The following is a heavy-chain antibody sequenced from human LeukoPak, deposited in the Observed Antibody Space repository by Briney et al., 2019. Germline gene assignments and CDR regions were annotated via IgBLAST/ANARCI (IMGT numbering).Heavy chain of an antibody. V-gene: IGHV3-23*01. Sequence: PGGSLRLSCSASGFSFTTHAMIWARRASGKGLEWVSAFDYSGAVTFYADSVKGRFTISRDNSKNTMYLQMNGLRAEDTAVYYCAKLLESYSDSWGQGTLVTVSS. J-gene: IGHJ4*02. CDR2: FDYSGAVT. CDR3: AKLLESYSDS. CDR1: GFSFTTHA.